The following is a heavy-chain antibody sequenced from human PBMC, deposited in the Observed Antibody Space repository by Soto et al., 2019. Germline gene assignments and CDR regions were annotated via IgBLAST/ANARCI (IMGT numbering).Heavy chain of an antibody. CDR2: TYYRSKWYN. CDR3: ARDQGGGSYFLFSYSYCGMDV. V-gene: IGHV6-1*01. J-gene: IGHJ6*02. D-gene: IGHD1-26*01. Sequence: PSQTLSLTCAISGDSVSSNSAAWNWIRQSPSRGLEWLGRTYYRSKWYNDYAVSVKSRITINPDTSKNQFSLQLNSVTPEDTAVYYCARDQGGGSYFLFSYSYCGMDVWGQGTTVTVSS. CDR1: GDSVSSNSAA.